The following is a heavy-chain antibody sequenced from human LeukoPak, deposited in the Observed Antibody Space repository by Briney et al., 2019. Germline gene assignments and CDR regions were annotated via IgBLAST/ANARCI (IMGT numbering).Heavy chain of an antibody. Sequence: ASVKVSRKASGYTFTGYYMHWVRQAPGQGLEWMGRINPNSGGTNYAQKFQGRVTMTRDTSISTAYMELSRLRSDDTAVYYCARTRLSGMTEAVGEMDYWGQGTLVTVSS. CDR3: ARTRLSGMTEAVGEMDY. CDR2: INPNSGGT. D-gene: IGHD2-21*01. CDR1: GYTFTGYY. V-gene: IGHV1-2*06. J-gene: IGHJ4*02.